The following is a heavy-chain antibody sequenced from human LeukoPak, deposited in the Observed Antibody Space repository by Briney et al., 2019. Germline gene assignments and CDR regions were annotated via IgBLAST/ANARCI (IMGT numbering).Heavy chain of an antibody. V-gene: IGHV4-59*12. CDR3: ARDEGLQLHFEF. Sequence: PSETLSLTCTVSGDSFNEYYWNWIRQPPGKGLEWIGYIYYNGNSNYSPSLKSRVSMSVDTSKNQISLRLTSVTAADTAMYYCARDEGLQLHFEFCGQRALVTVSS. CDR1: GDSFNEYY. D-gene: IGHD5-18*01. CDR2: IYYNGNS. J-gene: IGHJ4*02.